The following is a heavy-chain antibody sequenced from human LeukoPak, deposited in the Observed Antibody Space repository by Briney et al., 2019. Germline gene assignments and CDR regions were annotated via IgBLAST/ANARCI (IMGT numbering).Heavy chain of an antibody. CDR2: IYTSGST. J-gene: IGHJ4*02. CDR3: ARFDYSSSSYYFDY. V-gene: IGHV4-61*02. CDR1: GNSISSGDNY. D-gene: IGHD6-6*01. Sequence: PSETLSLTCTVSGNSISSGDNYWSWIRQPAGKGLEWIGRIYTSGSTNYNPSLKSRVTISGDTSKNQFSLRLSSVTAADTAVYYCARFDYSSSSYYFDYWGQGTLVTVSS.